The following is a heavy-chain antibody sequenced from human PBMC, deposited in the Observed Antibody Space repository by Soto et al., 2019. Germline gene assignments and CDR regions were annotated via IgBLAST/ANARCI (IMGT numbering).Heavy chain of an antibody. V-gene: IGHV3-13*01. CDR3: VRGYYDILTGPGYAFDI. CDR2: IGTAGDT. Sequence: GGSLRLSCAASGFTFSSYDMHWVRQATGKGLEWVSAIGTAGDTYYPGSVKGRFTISRENAKNSLYPQMNSLRAGDTAVYYCVRGYYDILTGPGYAFDIWGQGTMVTVSS. D-gene: IGHD3-9*01. J-gene: IGHJ3*02. CDR1: GFTFSSYD.